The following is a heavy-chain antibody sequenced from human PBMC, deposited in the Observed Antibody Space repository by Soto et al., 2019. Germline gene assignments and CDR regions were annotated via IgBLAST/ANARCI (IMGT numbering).Heavy chain of an antibody. CDR1: GYTFSDYN. CDR2: INPNSGGT. Sequence: QVQLVQSGAEVKKPGASVKVSCKASGYTFSDYNMHWVRQAPGQGLEWMGWINPNSGGTNYAQKFQGRVTMTRDTSISTADMELSRLRSDDTAVYYCARETEAAGTKDFDIWGQGTMVTVSS. J-gene: IGHJ3*02. V-gene: IGHV1-2*02. D-gene: IGHD6-13*01. CDR3: ARETEAAGTKDFDI.